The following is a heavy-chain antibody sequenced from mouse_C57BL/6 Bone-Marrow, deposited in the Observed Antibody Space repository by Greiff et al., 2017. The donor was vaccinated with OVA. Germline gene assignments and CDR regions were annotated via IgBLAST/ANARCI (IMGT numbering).Heavy chain of an antibody. D-gene: IGHD2-4*01. CDR1: GFSLTSYG. Sequence: VQLQQSGPGLVQPSQSLSLTCTVSGFSLTSYGVHWVRQSPGKGLEWLGVLWRGGSTDYNAAFMSRLSITKDNSKSQVFFNMNSLQADDTATYYCAKKCDYYDYDGYWGQGTTLTVSS. J-gene: IGHJ2*01. CDR3: AKKCDYYDYDGY. CDR2: LWRGGST. V-gene: IGHV2-5*01.